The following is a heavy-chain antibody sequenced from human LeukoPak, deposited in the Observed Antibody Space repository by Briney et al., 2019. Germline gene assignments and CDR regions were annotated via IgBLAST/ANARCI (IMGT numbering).Heavy chain of an antibody. CDR3: ARGPDCSSTSCYYYYMDV. CDR1: GYTFTGYY. Sequence: ASVKASCKASGYTFTGYYMHWVRQAPRQGLEWMGWINPNSGGTNYAQKFQGRVHMTRDTSISTAYMELSRLGSDDTAVYYCARGPDCSSTSCYYYYMDVWGKGTTVTVSS. D-gene: IGHD2-2*01. V-gene: IGHV1-2*02. CDR2: INPNSGGT. J-gene: IGHJ6*03.